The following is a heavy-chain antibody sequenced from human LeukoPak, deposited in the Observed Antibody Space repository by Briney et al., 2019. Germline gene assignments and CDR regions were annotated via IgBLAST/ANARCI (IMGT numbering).Heavy chain of an antibody. V-gene: IGHV3-23*01. D-gene: IGHD6-19*01. Sequence: GGSLPHSRSASGLTHNNYDMSGVPPPPAKGREWVASISDSDGSTYYADSVKGRFPISRDDSKNTLYLQMTNLRAADTAGYYCAKDLSRAVAADWFDPWDQGSLVTVSS. CDR3: AKDLSRAVAADWFDP. J-gene: IGHJ5*02. CDR2: ISDSDGST. CDR1: GLTHNNYD.